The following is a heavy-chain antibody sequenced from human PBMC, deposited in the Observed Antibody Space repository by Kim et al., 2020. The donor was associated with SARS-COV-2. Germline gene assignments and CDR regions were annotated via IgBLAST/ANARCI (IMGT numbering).Heavy chain of an antibody. CDR2: INTNTGNP. CDR1: GYTFTSYA. D-gene: IGHD3-10*01. V-gene: IGHV7-4-1*02. CDR3: ARDPYYYGSGSYSGPPRKTLHGMDV. Sequence: ASVKVSCKASGYTFTSYAMNWVRQAPGQGLEWMGWINTNTGNPTYAQGFTGRFVFSLDTSVSTAYLQISSLKAEDTAVYYCARDPYYYGSGSYSGPPRKTLHGMDVWGQGTTVTVSS. J-gene: IGHJ6*02.